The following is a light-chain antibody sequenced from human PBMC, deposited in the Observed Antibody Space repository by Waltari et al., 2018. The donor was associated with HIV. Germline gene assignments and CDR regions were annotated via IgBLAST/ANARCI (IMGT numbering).Light chain of an antibody. CDR2: DTS. V-gene: IGKV3-11*01. Sequence: EIVLTQSPVTLSLSPGERATLSCRASRSVTSYLAWYQQKPGQSPRLLIYDTSNRDTDIPARFSGSGSGTDFTLTISSLEPEDSAVYYCQQRTNWPPVLIFGGGTKVEIK. CDR1: RSVTSY. J-gene: IGKJ4*01. CDR3: QQRTNWPPVLI.